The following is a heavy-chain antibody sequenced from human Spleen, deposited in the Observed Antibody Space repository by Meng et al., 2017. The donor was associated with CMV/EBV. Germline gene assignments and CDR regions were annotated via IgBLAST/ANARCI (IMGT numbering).Heavy chain of an antibody. CDR3: ARDRAAFDM. CDR2: INSDGSST. D-gene: IGHD3-10*01. Sequence: GESLKISCATSGFTFSTFRMHWVRQGPGKGLVWVSRINSDGSSTSYADSVKGRFTISRDNAKNTLYLQMSGLRAEDTAVYYCARDRAAFDMWGQGTMVTV. V-gene: IGHV3-74*01. CDR1: GFTFSTFR. J-gene: IGHJ3*02.